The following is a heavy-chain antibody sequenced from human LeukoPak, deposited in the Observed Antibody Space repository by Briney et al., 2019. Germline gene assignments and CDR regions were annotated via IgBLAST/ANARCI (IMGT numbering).Heavy chain of an antibody. CDR1: GGSISSYY. D-gene: IGHD4-23*01. CDR2: IYYSGST. J-gene: IGHJ6*02. CDR3: ASQTTVVTPYYYGMDV. V-gene: IGHV4-59*01. Sequence: SETLSLTCTVSGGSISSYYWSWIRQPPGKGLEWIGYIYYSGSTNYNPSLKSRVTLSVDTSKNQFSLKLSSVTAADTAVYYCASQTTVVTPYYYGMDVWGQGTTVTVSS.